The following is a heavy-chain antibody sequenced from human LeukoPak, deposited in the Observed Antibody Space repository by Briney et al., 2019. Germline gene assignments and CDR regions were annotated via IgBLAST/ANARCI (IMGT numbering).Heavy chain of an antibody. CDR3: TRGGSYHTFLDMMFWFDP. J-gene: IGHJ5*02. CDR2: ISAYNGNT. V-gene: IGHV1-18*01. CDR1: GYTFTSYG. Sequence: ASVKVSCKASGYTFTSYGISWVRQAPGQGLEWMGWISAYNGNTNYAQKLQGRVTMTTDTSTSTAYMELRSLRSDDTAVYYCTRGGSYHTFLDMMFWFDPWGQGTLVTVSS. D-gene: IGHD2-15*01.